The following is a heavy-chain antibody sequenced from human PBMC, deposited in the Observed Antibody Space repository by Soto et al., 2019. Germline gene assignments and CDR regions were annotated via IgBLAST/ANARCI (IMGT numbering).Heavy chain of an antibody. J-gene: IGHJ4*02. CDR1: GATFRTNP. D-gene: IGHD2-15*01. CDR2: IVPMSGTP. V-gene: IGHV1-69*01. CDR3: ARKGGGDCPGGGCFSLDF. Sequence: QVQLVQSGAEVKKPGSSVKVSCKVSGATFRTNPIAWVRQAPGQGLEWMGGIVPMSGTPKYAQKFQDRVTIIADESTSTAYMELRTLSSGDTAIYYCARKGGGDCPGGGCFSLDFWGQGTLITVSS.